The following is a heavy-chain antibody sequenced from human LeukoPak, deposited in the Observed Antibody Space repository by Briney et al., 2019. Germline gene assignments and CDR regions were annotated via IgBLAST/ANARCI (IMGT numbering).Heavy chain of an antibody. V-gene: IGHV1-69*13. CDR3: ARWDLTTSKDYYYYGMDV. CDR2: IIPIFGTA. Sequence: ASVKVSCKASGGTFSSYAISWVRQAPGQGLEWMGGIIPIFGTANYAQKFQGRVTITADESTSTAYMELSSLRSEDTAVYYCARWDLTTSKDYYYYGMDVWGQGTTVTVSS. J-gene: IGHJ6*02. CDR1: GGTFSSYA. D-gene: IGHD4-11*01.